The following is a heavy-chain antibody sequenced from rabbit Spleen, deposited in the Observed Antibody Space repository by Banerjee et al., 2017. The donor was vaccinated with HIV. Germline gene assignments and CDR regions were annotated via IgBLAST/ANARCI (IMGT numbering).Heavy chain of an antibody. CDR3: ARNYVNAFDP. J-gene: IGHJ2*01. CDR2: IDTSDGDT. Sequence: QEQLVESGGGLVQPGASLTLTCTASRFSFSSGYFMCWVRQTPGKGLEWIACIDTSDGDTDYANWPKGRFTISKTSSTTVTLQMTSLTAADTATYFCARNYVNAFDPWGQGTLVTVS. V-gene: IGHV1S45*01. D-gene: IGHD1-1*01. CDR1: RFSFSSGYF.